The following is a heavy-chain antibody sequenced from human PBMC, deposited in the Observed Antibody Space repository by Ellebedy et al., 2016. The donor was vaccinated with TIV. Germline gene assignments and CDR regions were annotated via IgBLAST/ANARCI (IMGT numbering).Heavy chain of an antibody. V-gene: IGHV3-21*01. J-gene: IGHJ4*02. CDR2: ITSSSSYI. CDR1: GFPLSSSG. CDR3: ARAGGSSGSANDY. D-gene: IGHD3-22*01. Sequence: GESLKISCAASGFPLSSSGMNWVRQAPGEGLEWVSSITSSSSYIYYADSVKGRFNISRDNAENSLYLHMDSLRAEDTAVYYCARAGGSSGSANDYWGQGTLVTVSS.